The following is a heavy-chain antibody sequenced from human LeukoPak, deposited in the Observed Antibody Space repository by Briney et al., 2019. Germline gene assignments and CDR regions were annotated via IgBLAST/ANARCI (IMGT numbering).Heavy chain of an antibody. D-gene: IGHD6-19*01. CDR2: ISSSSSYI. V-gene: IGHV3-21*01. J-gene: IGHJ4*02. CDR1: GFTFSSYS. CDR3: ATGYSSVVGY. Sequence: GGSLRLSCAASGFTFSSYSMNWVRQAPGKGLEWVSSISSSSSYIYYADSVKGRSTISRDNAKNSLYLQMNSLRAEDTAVYYCATGYSSVVGYWGQGTLVTVSS.